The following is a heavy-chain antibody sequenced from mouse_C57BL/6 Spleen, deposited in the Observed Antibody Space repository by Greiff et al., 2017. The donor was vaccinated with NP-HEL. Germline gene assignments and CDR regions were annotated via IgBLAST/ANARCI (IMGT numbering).Heavy chain of an antibody. V-gene: IGHV1-64*01. CDR2: IHPNSGST. CDR3: ALIYYGNYVAMDY. D-gene: IGHD2-1*01. Sequence: QVQLQQSGAELVKPGASVTLSCKASGYTFTSYWMHWVKQRPGQGLEWIGMIHPNSGSTNYNEKFKSKATLTVDKSSSTAYMQLSSLTSEDSAVYYCALIYYGNYVAMDYWGQGTSVTVSS. J-gene: IGHJ4*01. CDR1: GYTFTSYW.